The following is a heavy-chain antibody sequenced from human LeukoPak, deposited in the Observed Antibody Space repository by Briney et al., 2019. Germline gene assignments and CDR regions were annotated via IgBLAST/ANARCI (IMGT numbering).Heavy chain of an antibody. D-gene: IGHD1-1*01. J-gene: IGHJ5*02. CDR3: ARENLQLARGWFDP. Sequence: PGGSLRLSCAASGLTVSSNYMSWVRQAPGKGLEWVAVIYSGGSSYYADSVRGRFTISRDNSKNTIYLQMNSLRAEDTAVYYCARENLQLARGWFDPWGQGTQVTVSS. CDR1: GLTVSSNY. CDR2: IYSGGSS. V-gene: IGHV3-53*01.